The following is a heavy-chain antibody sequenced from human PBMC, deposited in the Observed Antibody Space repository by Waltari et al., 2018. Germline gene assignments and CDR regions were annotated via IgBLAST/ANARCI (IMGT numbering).Heavy chain of an antibody. Sequence: EVQLVESGGGLVQPGGSLRLSCAASGFTFSSYWMSWVRQAPGKGLEWVANIKQDGSEKYYVDSVKGRFTISRDNAKNSLYLQMNSLRAEDTAVYYCARDTRASLVYFDYWGQGTLVTVSS. CDR1: GFTFSSYW. J-gene: IGHJ4*02. D-gene: IGHD1-26*01. CDR2: IKQDGSEK. V-gene: IGHV3-7*01. CDR3: ARDTRASLVYFDY.